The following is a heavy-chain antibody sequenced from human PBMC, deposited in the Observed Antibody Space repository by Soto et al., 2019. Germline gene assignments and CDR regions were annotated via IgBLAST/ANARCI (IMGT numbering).Heavy chain of an antibody. J-gene: IGHJ4*02. CDR1: GFTFDDYA. D-gene: IGHD6-13*01. CDR3: AKDWAYSSSWYDY. Sequence: GGSLKLSCAASGFTFDDYAMHWVRQAPGKGLEWVSSITWNGGSTGYADSVKGRFTISRDNAKNSLYLQMNSLRAEDTAFYYCAKDWAYSSSWYDYWGQGTLVTVSS. CDR2: ITWNGGST. V-gene: IGHV3-9*01.